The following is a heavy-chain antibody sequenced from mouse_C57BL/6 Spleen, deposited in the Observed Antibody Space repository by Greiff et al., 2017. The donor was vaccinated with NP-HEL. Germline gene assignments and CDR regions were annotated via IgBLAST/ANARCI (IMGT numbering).Heavy chain of an antibody. CDR2: IDPETGGT. CDR1: GYTFTDYE. CDR3: TRFHYYGSSYWFAY. D-gene: IGHD1-1*01. Sequence: VQLQQSGAELVRPGASVTLSCKASGYTFTDYEMHWVKQTPVHGLEWIGAIDPETGGTAYNQKFKGKAILTADKSSSTAYMELRSLTSEDSAVYYCTRFHYYGSSYWFAYWGQGTLVTVSA. J-gene: IGHJ3*01. V-gene: IGHV1-15*01.